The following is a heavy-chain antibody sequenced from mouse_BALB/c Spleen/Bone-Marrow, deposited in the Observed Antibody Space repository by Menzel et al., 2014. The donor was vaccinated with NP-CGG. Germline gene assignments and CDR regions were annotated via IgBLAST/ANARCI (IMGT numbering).Heavy chain of an antibody. CDR1: GYSITSDYA. Sequence: EVQLQQSGPGLVKPSQSLSLTCTVTGYSITSDYAWNWIRQFPGNKLEWMGYISYSGSTSYNPSLKSRISITRDTSKNQFFLQLNSVTTEDTATYYCAREGYDYDGNYYAMDYWGQGTSVTVSS. CDR2: ISYSGST. J-gene: IGHJ4*01. V-gene: IGHV3-2*02. CDR3: AREGYDYDGNYYAMDY. D-gene: IGHD2-4*01.